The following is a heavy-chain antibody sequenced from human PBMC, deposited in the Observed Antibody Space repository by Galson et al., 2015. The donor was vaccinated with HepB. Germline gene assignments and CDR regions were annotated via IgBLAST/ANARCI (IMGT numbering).Heavy chain of an antibody. CDR1: GFIFSSYE. D-gene: IGHD6-13*01. J-gene: IGHJ5*02. CDR3: AREPYSVATGGWFDP. Sequence: SLRLSCAVSGFIFSSYEMNWVRQAPGKGLEWVSYISRSGSNTYYADSVKGRFTISRDSAKNSVYLQMNSLRVEDTAIYYCAREPYSVATGGWFDPWGQGTLVTVSS. V-gene: IGHV3-48*03. CDR2: ISRSGSNT.